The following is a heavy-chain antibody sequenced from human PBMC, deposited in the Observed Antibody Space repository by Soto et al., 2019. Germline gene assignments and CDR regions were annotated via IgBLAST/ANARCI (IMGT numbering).Heavy chain of an antibody. D-gene: IGHD3-3*01. CDR2: IYTSGST. CDR1: GGSISSYY. V-gene: IGHV4-4*07. Sequence: TSETLSLTCTVSGGSISSYYWSWIRQPAGKGLEWIGRIYTSGSTNYNPSLKSRVTMSVDTSKNQFSLKLSSVTAADTAVYYCARVGYDCWSGYYTRAFDIWGQGTMVTVSS. J-gene: IGHJ3*02. CDR3: ARVGYDCWSGYYTRAFDI.